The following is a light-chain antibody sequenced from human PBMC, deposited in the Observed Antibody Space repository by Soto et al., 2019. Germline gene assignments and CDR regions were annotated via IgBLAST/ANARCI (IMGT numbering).Light chain of an antibody. V-gene: IGKV3-15*01. CDR2: GAS. CDR3: QQYNNWPPTWT. Sequence: EIVMTQSPATLSVSPGERATLSCRASQSVSSNFAWYQQKPGQAPRLLIYGASTRATGMPARFSGSGSGTEFTLTISSLQSEDLAVYFCQQYNNWPPTWTYGQGTKVEIK. CDR1: QSVSSN. J-gene: IGKJ1*01.